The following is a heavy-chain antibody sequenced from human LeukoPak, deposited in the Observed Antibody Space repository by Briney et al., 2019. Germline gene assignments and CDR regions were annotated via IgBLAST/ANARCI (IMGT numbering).Heavy chain of an antibody. CDR1: GGSVSSYY. Sequence: SETLSLTCTVSGGSVSSYYWSWIRQPPGKGLEWIGYIKSSGSTNYNPSLKSRVTISIDTSKNQFSLRLNSVTAADTAVYYCARDGTVATNWFDPWGQGSLVTVSS. CDR2: IKSSGST. J-gene: IGHJ5*02. CDR3: ARDGTVATNWFDP. V-gene: IGHV4-59*02. D-gene: IGHD5-12*01.